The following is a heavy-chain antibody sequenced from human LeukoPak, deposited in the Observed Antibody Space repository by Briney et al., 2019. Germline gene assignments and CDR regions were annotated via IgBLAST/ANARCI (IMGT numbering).Heavy chain of an antibody. CDR3: ARQWMDYDFWSGYFDY. Sequence: PSETLSLTCTVSGGSISSYYWSWIRQPAGKGLEWIGRIYTSGSTNYNPSLKSRVTISVDTSKNQFSLKLSSVTAADTAVYYCARQWMDYDFWSGYFDYWGQGTLVTVSS. J-gene: IGHJ4*02. D-gene: IGHD3-3*01. CDR1: GGSISSYY. V-gene: IGHV4-4*07. CDR2: IYTSGST.